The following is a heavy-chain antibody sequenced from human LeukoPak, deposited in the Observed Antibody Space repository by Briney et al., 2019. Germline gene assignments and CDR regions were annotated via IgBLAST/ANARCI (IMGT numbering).Heavy chain of an antibody. V-gene: IGHV3-7*01. CDR3: ARERRGIAAAFDY. D-gene: IGHD6-13*01. CDR2: IKEDGSEK. J-gene: IGHJ4*02. CDR1: GFTFSSYW. Sequence: GGSLRLSCAASGFTFSSYWMSWVRQAPGKGLEWVGNIKEDGSEKYYVDSVKGRFTISRDNAKNSLYLQMNSLRAEDTAVYYCARERRGIAAAFDYWGQGTLVTVSS.